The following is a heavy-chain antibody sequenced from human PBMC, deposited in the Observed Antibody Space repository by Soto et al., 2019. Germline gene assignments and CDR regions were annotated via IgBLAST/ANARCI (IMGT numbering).Heavy chain of an antibody. J-gene: IGHJ6*02. D-gene: IGHD3-16*01. V-gene: IGHV3-30*18. CDR1: GFAFSSYA. Sequence: QVQLVESGGGVVQPGASLRLSCEASGFAFSSYAMHWVRQAPGKGLEWVGVISYDGNYIYYADSVKGRFTISGDNSKNTLYVQVNSLRPEDTAVYYCAKGILSATIGPYAMDVWGQGTTVTVSS. CDR3: AKGILSATIGPYAMDV. CDR2: ISYDGNYI.